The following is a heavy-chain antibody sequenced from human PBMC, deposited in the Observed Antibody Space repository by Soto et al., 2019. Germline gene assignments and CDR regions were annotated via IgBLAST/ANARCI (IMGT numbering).Heavy chain of an antibody. V-gene: IGHV4-4*07. D-gene: IGHD5-18*01. CDR2: IYTSGST. CDR3: ARGGGYSYGYASDYYYYGMDV. Sequence: SETLSLTCTVSGGSIISYYWSWIRQPAGKGLEWIGRIYTSGSTNYNPSLKSRVTMSVDTSKNQFSLKLSSVTAADTAVYYCARGGGYSYGYASDYYYYGMDVWGQGTTVTVSS. J-gene: IGHJ6*02. CDR1: GGSIISYY.